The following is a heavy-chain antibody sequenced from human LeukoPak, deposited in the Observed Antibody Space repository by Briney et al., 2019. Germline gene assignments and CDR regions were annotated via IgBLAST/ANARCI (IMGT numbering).Heavy chain of an antibody. D-gene: IGHD2-2*01. CDR3: ARERGENIVVVPAAPYFDP. Sequence: ASVKVSCKASGYTFTGYYMHWVRQAPGQGLEWMGWINPNSGGTNYAQKFQGRVTMTRDTSIGTAYMELSRLRSDDTAVYYCARERGENIVVVPAAPYFDPWGQGTLVTVSS. V-gene: IGHV1-2*02. CDR1: GYTFTGYY. J-gene: IGHJ5*02. CDR2: INPNSGGT.